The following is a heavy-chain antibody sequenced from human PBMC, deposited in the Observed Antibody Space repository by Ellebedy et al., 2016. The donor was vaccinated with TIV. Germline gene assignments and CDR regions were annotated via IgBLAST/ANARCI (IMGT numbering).Heavy chain of an antibody. Sequence: GESLKISCAASGFTFNGYDINWVRQAPGKGLEWVSYISSSGDAIYYADSVKGRFTMSRDDAKNSLYLQMNSLRAGDTAVYYCARDFSYYGMDVWGQGTAVTVSS. V-gene: IGHV3-48*03. CDR1: GFTFNGYD. CDR2: ISSSGDAI. J-gene: IGHJ6*02. D-gene: IGHD2/OR15-2a*01. CDR3: ARDFSYYGMDV.